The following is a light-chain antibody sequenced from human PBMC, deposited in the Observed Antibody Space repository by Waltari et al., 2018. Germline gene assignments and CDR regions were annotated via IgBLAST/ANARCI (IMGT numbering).Light chain of an antibody. CDR3: SSYASSK. CDR1: SSDIGGHNY. CDR2: DVV. J-gene: IGLJ2*01. V-gene: IGLV2-14*01. Sequence: QSALTQPASVSGSPGQTITISCTGTSSDIGGHNYVSWYQQHPGKAPKLMIYDVVKRHSGVSNRFSGSKSGNTASLTISGLQAEDDAIYYCSSYASSKFGGGTKLTVL.